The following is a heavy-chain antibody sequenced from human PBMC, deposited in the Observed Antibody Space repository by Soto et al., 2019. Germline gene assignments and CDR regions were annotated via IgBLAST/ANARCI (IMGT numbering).Heavy chain of an antibody. CDR3: SRFIMVGGWFDPNYYHGMDV. CDR1: GYTFSNYG. V-gene: IGHV1-18*01. D-gene: IGHD6-19*01. J-gene: IGHJ6*02. Sequence: ASVKVSCKTSGYTFSNYGINWVRQAPGQGLEWMGWISGYNSNTNYAQTVQGRVTMTTDTSTGTVYMELRSLKSDDTAIYYCSRFIMVGGWFDPNYYHGMDVWGQGTTVTVSS. CDR2: ISGYNSNT.